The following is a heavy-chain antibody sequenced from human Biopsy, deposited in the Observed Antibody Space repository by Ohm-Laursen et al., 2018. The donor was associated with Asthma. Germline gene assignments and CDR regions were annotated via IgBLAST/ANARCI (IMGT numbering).Heavy chain of an antibody. CDR1: GGAIRTSGYY. D-gene: IGHD3-22*01. V-gene: IGHV4-39*01. Sequence: GTLSLTCSVSGGAIRTSGYYWGWIRQPPGKGLEWIGSMYYSGSAYYNPSLESRVTISVDTSKNQFSLKLSSVTAADTAVYFRARHQEAASYHYDGSIAYWGQGIPVTVSS. J-gene: IGHJ4*02. CDR2: MYYSGSA. CDR3: ARHQEAASYHYDGSIAY.